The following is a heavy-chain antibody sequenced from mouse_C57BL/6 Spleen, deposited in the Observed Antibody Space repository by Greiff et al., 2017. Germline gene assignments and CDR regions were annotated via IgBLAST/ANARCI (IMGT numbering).Heavy chain of an antibody. CDR3: ARHYPRGSSYPFAY. Sequence: VQLQQSGAELVKPGASVKLSCTASGFNIKDYYMHWVKQRTEQGLEWIGRIDPEDGEPKYAPKFQGKATITADTSSNTAYLQLSSLTSEDTAVYYCARHYPRGSSYPFAYWGQGTLVTVSA. J-gene: IGHJ3*01. D-gene: IGHD1-1*01. CDR2: IDPEDGEP. V-gene: IGHV14-2*01. CDR1: GFNIKDYY.